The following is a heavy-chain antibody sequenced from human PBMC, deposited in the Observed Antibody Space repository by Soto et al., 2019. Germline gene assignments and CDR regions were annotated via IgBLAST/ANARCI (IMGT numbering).Heavy chain of an antibody. D-gene: IGHD2-2*01. Sequence: PSETLSLTGTVSGGSISSSSYYWGWIRQPPGKGVEWSGSIYYSGSTYYNPSLKSRVTISVDTSKNQCSLKLSSVTAADTALYYLARDRGTSRSMLYFYGMDVWGQGTTVTV. V-gene: IGHV4-39*02. CDR1: GGSISSSSYY. CDR2: IYYSGST. CDR3: ARDRGTSRSMLYFYGMDV. J-gene: IGHJ6*02.